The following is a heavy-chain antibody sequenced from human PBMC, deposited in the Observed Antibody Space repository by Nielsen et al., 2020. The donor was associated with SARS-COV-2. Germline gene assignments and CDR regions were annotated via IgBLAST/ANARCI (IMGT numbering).Heavy chain of an antibody. V-gene: IGHV3-53*01. D-gene: IGHD3-22*01. CDR2: IYTDGST. CDR1: GFTVSSNY. J-gene: IGHJ4*02. Sequence: GESLKISCAASGFTVSSNYMSWVRQAPGKGLEWVSVIYTDGSTYYADSVKGRFIISRDNSENTVYLQMNSLRAEDTAVYYCARGLSGYYFGFDYWGQGTLVTVSS. CDR3: ARGLSGYYFGFDY.